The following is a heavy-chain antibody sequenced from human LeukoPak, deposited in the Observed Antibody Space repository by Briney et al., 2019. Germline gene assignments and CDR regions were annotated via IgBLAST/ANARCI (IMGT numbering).Heavy chain of an antibody. V-gene: IGHV3-33*01. D-gene: IGHD2-2*01. Sequence: GGSLRLSCAASGFTFSSYGMHWVRQAPGKGLEWVAVIWYDGSNKYYADSVKGRFTIARDNSKNTLYLQMNSLRAEDTAVYYCARDDIVVVPAAIYYYGMDVWGQGTTVTVSS. J-gene: IGHJ6*02. CDR3: ARDDIVVVPAAIYYYGMDV. CDR1: GFTFSSYG. CDR2: IWYDGSNK.